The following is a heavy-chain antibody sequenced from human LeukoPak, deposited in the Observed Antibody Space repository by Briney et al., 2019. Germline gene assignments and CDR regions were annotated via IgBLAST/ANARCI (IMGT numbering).Heavy chain of an antibody. D-gene: IGHD4-17*01. CDR2: IRYDGSNK. Sequence: GGSLRLSCAASGFTFSSYGMHWVRQAPGKGLEWVAVIRYDGSNKYYADSVKGRFTISRDNSKNTLYLQMNSLRAEDTAVYFCARTHFGDYGGDWYFDLWGRGTLVTVSS. J-gene: IGHJ2*01. V-gene: IGHV3-33*01. CDR1: GFTFSSYG. CDR3: ARTHFGDYGGDWYFDL.